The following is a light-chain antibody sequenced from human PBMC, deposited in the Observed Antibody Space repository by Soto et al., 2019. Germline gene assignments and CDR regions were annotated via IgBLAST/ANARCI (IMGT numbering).Light chain of an antibody. J-gene: IGLJ3*02. CDR2: DVT. V-gene: IGLV2-11*01. CDR1: SSDVGGYNF. Sequence: QSALTQSRSVSGSPGQSVTISCTGTSSDVGGYNFVSWYQQYPGKAPKLIIYDVTKRPSGVPDRFSGSKSGNTASLTISGLQTDDEADYYCSSYTSSNSWVFGGGTKLTVL. CDR3: SSYTSSNSWV.